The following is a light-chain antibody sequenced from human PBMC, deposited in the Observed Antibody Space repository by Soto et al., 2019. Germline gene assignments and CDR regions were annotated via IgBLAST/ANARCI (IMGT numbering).Light chain of an antibody. J-gene: IGLJ1*01. CDR2: GVT. V-gene: IGLV2-14*01. CDR1: SSDVGGYNY. CDR3: SSYTSASTLLYL. Sequence: QSALTQPASVSGSPGQSITISCTGTSSDVGGYNYVSWYQQHPGIAPKLLIYGVTNRPSGVSTRFSGSKSGNTASLTISGLQAEDEADYHCSSYTSASTLLYLFGTGTKAHRP.